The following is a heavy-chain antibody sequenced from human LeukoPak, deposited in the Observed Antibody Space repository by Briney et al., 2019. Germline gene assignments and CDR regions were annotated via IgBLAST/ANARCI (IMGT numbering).Heavy chain of an antibody. J-gene: IGHJ4*02. D-gene: IGHD2-2*01. V-gene: IGHV3-21*01. CDR2: IDPSSTYI. CDR3: ARAPTLLVGYCSSSSCQADY. Sequence: NPGGSLRLSCAASGFTFRSYSMNWVRQAPGKGLEWVSAIDPSSTYIYYADSVKGRFTISRDNAENSLYLQMNSLRVEDTAVYYCARAPTLLVGYCSSSSCQADYWGQGTLVTVSS. CDR1: GFTFRSYS.